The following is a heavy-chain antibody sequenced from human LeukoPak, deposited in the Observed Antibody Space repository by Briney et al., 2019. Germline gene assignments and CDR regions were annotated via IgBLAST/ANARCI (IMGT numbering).Heavy chain of an antibody. Sequence: SVKVSCKASGGTFSSYAISWVRQAPGQGLEWMGGIIPIFGTANFAQKFQGRVTITADESTSTAYMELSSLRSEDTAVYYRARWDAAMSSLDPWGQGTLVTVSS. CDR1: GGTFSSYA. CDR3: ARWDAAMSSLDP. CDR2: IIPIFGTA. V-gene: IGHV1-69*13. D-gene: IGHD5-18*01. J-gene: IGHJ5*02.